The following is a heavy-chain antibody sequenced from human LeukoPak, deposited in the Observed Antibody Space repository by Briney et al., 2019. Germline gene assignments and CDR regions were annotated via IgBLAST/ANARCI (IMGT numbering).Heavy chain of an antibody. CDR1: GFSLSSYGVG. V-gene: IGHV2-5*02. J-gene: IGHJ4*02. D-gene: IGHD3-22*01. CDR3: ARMNSSGPIDY. CDR2: IYWDDGK. Sequence: SGPTLVKPTQTLTLTCTFSGFSLSSYGVGVGWIRQPPGKAPEWLALIYWDDGKRYSPSLQSRLTITKATSKNQVVFTMTDMDPVDTATFYCARMNSSGPIDYWGQGTLVTVSS.